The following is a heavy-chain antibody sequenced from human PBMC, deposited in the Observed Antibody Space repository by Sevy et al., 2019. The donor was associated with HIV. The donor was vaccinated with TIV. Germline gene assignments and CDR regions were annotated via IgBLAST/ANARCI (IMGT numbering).Heavy chain of an antibody. V-gene: IGHV3-21*06. Sequence: GGSLRLSCAASGFTFRSYSMNWVRQAPGKGLQWVSSISGSSNYIYYAQSLKGRFIISRDNVKDTVFLQMNSLSADDTAVYYCARGPPDGSYDYFDSWGQGTLVTVSS. CDR2: ISGSSNYI. CDR1: GFTFRSYS. D-gene: IGHD1-26*01. CDR3: ARGPPDGSYDYFDS. J-gene: IGHJ4*02.